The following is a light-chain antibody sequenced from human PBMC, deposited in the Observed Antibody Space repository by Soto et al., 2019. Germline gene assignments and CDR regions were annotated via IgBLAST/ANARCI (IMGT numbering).Light chain of an antibody. Sequence: DIVMTQSTDSLAVSLGERATINCKSSQSVLFNSNNKNYLAWYQQKPGQPPKLLIYWASTRESGVPDRFSGSGSGTDFTLTISSLQAGDVAVYYCQQYHDTPRTFGRGTKVEIK. V-gene: IGKV4-1*01. CDR1: QSVLFNSNNKNY. CDR3: QQYHDTPRT. J-gene: IGKJ1*01. CDR2: WAS.